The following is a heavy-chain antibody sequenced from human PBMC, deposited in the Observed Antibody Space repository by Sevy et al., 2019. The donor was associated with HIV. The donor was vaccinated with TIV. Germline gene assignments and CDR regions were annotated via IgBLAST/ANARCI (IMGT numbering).Heavy chain of an antibody. D-gene: IGHD1-1*01. CDR1: GGSISSYF. CDR3: ARDSTTRLRVLDH. J-gene: IGHJ5*02. Sequence: WETLSLTCSVSGGSISSYFWTWVRQSPGKELEWIGNIHFTGNTDYSPSLKSRVTLSLDTSKSQFSLTLKSVTAADTAIYFCARDSTTRLRVLDHWGQGTLVTVSS. V-gene: IGHV4-59*01. CDR2: IHFTGNT.